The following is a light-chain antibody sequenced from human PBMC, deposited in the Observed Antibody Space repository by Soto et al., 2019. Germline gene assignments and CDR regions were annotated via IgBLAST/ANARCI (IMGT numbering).Light chain of an antibody. V-gene: IGKV3-15*01. CDR2: DAS. Sequence: EIVMTQSPATLAVSAGERVTLSCKASQRAISNLDWYQQKPGQTPRLLIYDASTRATDIPARFSGSGSGTDFTLTISSLLSEDFAVYYCHQYYKWPLTFGGGTKLDIK. CDR3: HQYYKWPLT. CDR1: QRAISN. J-gene: IGKJ4*01.